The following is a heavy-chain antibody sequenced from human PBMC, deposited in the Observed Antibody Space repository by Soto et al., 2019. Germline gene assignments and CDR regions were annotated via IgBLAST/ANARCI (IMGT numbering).Heavy chain of an antibody. J-gene: IGHJ4*02. CDR3: ARADYATGSYYPDY. Sequence: PSETLSLTCAVSGGSISSSNWWSWVRQPPGKGLEWIGEIYHSGSTNYNPSLKSRVTISVDKSKNQFSLKLRSVTAADTALYYCARADYATGSYYPDYWGQGTLVTVSS. V-gene: IGHV4-4*02. D-gene: IGHD3-10*01. CDR1: GGSISSSNW. CDR2: IYHSGST.